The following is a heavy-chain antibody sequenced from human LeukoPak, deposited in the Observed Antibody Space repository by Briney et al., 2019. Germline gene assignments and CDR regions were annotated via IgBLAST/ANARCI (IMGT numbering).Heavy chain of an antibody. CDR2: IHYTGTT. CDR1: GGSISSGDYY. Sequence: PSQTLSLTCTVSGGSISSGDYYWNWIRQPPGKGLEWIGHIHYTGTTYYNPSLKSRVTISVDTSNNQFSLKLNSVTAADTAVYYCGTNEGSSGTAIDYWGQGTLVTVSS. D-gene: IGHD6-13*01. V-gene: IGHV4-30-4*08. CDR3: GTNEGSSGTAIDY. J-gene: IGHJ4*02.